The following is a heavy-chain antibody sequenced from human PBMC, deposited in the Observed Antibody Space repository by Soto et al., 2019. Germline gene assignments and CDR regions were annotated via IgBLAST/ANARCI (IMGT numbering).Heavy chain of an antibody. CDR1: GFTFSSYG. V-gene: IGHV3-30*18. J-gene: IGHJ6*03. CDR3: AKDRIAAAGNYYYYYMDV. D-gene: IGHD6-13*01. Sequence: GGSLRLSCAASGFTFSSYGMHWVRQAPGKGLEWVAVISYDGSNKYYADSVKGRFTISRDNSKNTLYLQMNSLRAEDTAVYYCAKDRIAAAGNYYYYYMDVWGKGTTVTVSS. CDR2: ISYDGSNK.